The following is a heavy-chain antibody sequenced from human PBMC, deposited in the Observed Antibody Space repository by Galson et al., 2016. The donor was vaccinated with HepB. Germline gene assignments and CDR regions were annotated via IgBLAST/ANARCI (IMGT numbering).Heavy chain of an antibody. V-gene: IGHV4-4*02. J-gene: IGHJ4*02. CDR3: ARASRTGDRYYFDY. CDR1: GVSITSNDW. CDR2: IFHSGRV. D-gene: IGHD1-1*01. Sequence: TLSLTCAVSGVSITSNDWWSWVRQPPGQGLEWIGQIFHSGRVNYTPSLASRVTIFLDKSKNQFSLRLSSVTAADTAVYYCARASRTGDRYYFDYWGQGTLVTVSS.